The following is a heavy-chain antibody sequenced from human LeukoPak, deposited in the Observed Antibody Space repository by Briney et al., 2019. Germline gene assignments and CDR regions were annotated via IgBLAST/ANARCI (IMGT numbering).Heavy chain of an antibody. Sequence: GGSLRLSCVASGFTFSSYWMSWVRQTPGKGLEWVANIKQDGSEKNYVDSVKGRFTISRDNAKNSLYLQMNSLRAEDTAVYYCAKSRSGSANWALQIFDIWGQGTLVTVSA. V-gene: IGHV3-7*03. CDR1: GFTFSSYW. CDR2: IKQDGSEK. D-gene: IGHD1-1*01. CDR3: AKSRSGSANWALQIFDI. J-gene: IGHJ5*02.